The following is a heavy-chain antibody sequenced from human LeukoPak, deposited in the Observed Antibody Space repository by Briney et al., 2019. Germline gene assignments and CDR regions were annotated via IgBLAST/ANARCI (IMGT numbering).Heavy chain of an antibody. V-gene: IGHV3-11*03. J-gene: IGHJ4*02. CDR1: GFTFSDYY. CDR2: ISSSSVYT. CDR3: ARTLGYHPYYFDY. Sequence: PGGSLRLSCAASGFTFSDYYMSWIRQAPGKGLEWVSYISSSSVYTNYADSVKGRFIISRDNSKNTMYLQMNSLRAEDTAVYYCARTLGYHPYYFDYWGQGALVTVSA. D-gene: IGHD5-12*01.